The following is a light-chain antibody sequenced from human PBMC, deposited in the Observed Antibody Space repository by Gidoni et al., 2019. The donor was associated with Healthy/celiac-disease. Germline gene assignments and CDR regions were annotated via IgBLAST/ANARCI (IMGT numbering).Light chain of an antibody. CDR2: AAS. J-gene: IGKJ2*01. Sequence: DIQMTQSPSSLSASVGDRVTITCRASQSISSYLNGYQQKPGKAPKRLIYAASSLQSGVPSRFSGSGSGTDFTLTISSLQPEDFATYYCRQSYSSPRTFGQGTKLEIK. V-gene: IGKV1-39*01. CDR1: QSISSY. CDR3: RQSYSSPRT.